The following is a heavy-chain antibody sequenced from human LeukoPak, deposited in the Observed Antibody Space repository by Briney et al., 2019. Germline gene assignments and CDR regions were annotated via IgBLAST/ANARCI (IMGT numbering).Heavy chain of an antibody. D-gene: IGHD6-13*01. CDR3: ARVWDSSSWDYYYYMDV. V-gene: IGHV7-4-1*02. J-gene: IGHJ6*03. CDR2: ISTNTGNP. Sequence: ASVKVSCKSSGYTFTSYAMNWVRQAPGQGLERMGWISTNTGNPTYAQGFTGRFVFSLDTSVSTAYLQISSLKAEDTAVYYCARVWDSSSWDYYYYMDVWGKGTTVTVSS. CDR1: GYTFTSYA.